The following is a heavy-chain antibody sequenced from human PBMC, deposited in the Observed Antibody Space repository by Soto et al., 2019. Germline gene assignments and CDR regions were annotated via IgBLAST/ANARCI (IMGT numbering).Heavy chain of an antibody. CDR1: GYTFTDYY. Sequence: QVQLVQSGAEVKKPGASVKVSCKASGYTFTDYYIHWMRQAPGQGLEWMGWINPNTGGTNHTQRFQGWVTMTKDTFISTAYMELSRLRSDDSAVYYCARELSRYCGSGRSVFGYWGQGTPVTVSS. V-gene: IGHV1-2*04. D-gene: IGHD3-10*01. J-gene: IGHJ4*01. CDR2: INPNTGGT. CDR3: ARELSRYCGSGRSVFGY.